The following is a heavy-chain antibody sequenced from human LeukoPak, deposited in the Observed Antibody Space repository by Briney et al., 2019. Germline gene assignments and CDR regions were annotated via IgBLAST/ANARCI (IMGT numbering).Heavy chain of an antibody. V-gene: IGHV4-38-2*01. CDR1: GYSISSGCY. CDR3: ARAGEGGYSGYDYYYHYYMDV. D-gene: IGHD5-12*01. Sequence: SETLSLTCAVSGYSISSGCYWGWIRQPPGKGLEWIGNIYHSGNTYYNPSLKSRVTISVDTSKNQFSLKLSSVTAADTAMYYCARAGEGGYSGYDYYYHYYMDVWGKGTTVTVSS. J-gene: IGHJ6*03. CDR2: IYHSGNT.